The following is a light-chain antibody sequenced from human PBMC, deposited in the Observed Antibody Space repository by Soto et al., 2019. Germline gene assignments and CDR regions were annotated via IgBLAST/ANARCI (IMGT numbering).Light chain of an antibody. CDR3: QQNNNWFPGYT. CDR1: QSLCSN. J-gene: IGKJ2*01. CDR2: GAS. Sequence: EIVMMQSPATLSGSPGKRATLSCRSSQSLCSNLAWYQQQPGQAPRLLIYGASTRATGILARFSGSGSGIEFTLTISSLHSEEFAGYYGQQNNNWFPGYTFDQGTNLEIK. V-gene: IGKV3-15*01.